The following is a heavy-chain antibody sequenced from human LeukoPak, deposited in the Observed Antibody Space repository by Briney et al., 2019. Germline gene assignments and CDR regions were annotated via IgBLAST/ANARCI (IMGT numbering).Heavy chain of an antibody. Sequence: PGGSLRLSCSASGFTFSPYWMTWVRQVPRKGLEWVATIKDDGSEEYYVDSVEGRFTISRDSAKKSLYLQMGSLRAEDTAVYYCARLAPFYGTGIIWGQGTVVTVSS. CDR3: ARLAPFYGTGII. D-gene: IGHD3-10*01. CDR1: GFTFSPYW. J-gene: IGHJ3*02. V-gene: IGHV3-7*01. CDR2: IKDDGSEE.